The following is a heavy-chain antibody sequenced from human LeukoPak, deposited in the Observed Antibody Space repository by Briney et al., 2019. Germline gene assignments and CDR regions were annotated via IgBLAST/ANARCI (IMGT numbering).Heavy chain of an antibody. CDR3: ARPYSSSSDAFDI. V-gene: IGHV4-59*08. CDR2: IYYSGST. D-gene: IGHD6-6*01. CDR1: GGSISSYY. Sequence: PSETLSLTCTVSGGSISSYYWSWIRQPPGKGLEWIGYIYYSGSTNYNPSLKSRVTISVDTSKNQFSLKLSSVTAADTAVYYCARPYSSSSDAFDIWGQGTMVTVSS. J-gene: IGHJ3*02.